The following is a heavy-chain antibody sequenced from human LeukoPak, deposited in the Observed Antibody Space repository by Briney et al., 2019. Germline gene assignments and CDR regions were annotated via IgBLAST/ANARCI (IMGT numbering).Heavy chain of an antibody. Sequence: ASVKVSCMTSGYTFSNYGISWVRQAPGQGLEWMGWSSYAQKFQDRVTMTTDSSTSTGYMELRSLTYDDTAVYYCARVHHYYDILTGYGEYFFDKWGQGTLVTVSS. D-gene: IGHD3-9*01. CDR2: SS. V-gene: IGHV1-18*01. CDR3: ARVHHYYDILTGYGEYFFDK. CDR1: GYTFSNYG. J-gene: IGHJ4*02.